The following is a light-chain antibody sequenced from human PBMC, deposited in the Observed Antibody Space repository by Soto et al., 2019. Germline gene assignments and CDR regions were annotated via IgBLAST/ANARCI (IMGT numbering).Light chain of an antibody. CDR1: QSVRSN. CDR3: QQYDNWPRT. V-gene: IGKV3-15*01. CDR2: DAS. Sequence: ENVMTQSPATLSVSPGERATLSCRASQSVRSNLAWYQQNPGQPPRLLIYDASSRATGIPSRFSGSGSGTEFTLTISSLKSEDFAVYYCQQYDNWPRTFGQGTKVDIK. J-gene: IGKJ1*01.